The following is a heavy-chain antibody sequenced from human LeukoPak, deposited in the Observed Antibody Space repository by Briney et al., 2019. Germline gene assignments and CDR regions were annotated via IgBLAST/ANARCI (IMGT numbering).Heavy chain of an antibody. Sequence: PSETLSLACTVSGGSISSYYWSWIRQPPGKGLEWIGYIYYSGSTNYNPSLKSRVTISVDTSKNQFSLKLSSVTAADTAVYYCARSSGASGTTLGYYLDYWGQGTLVTVSS. J-gene: IGHJ4*02. CDR1: GGSISSYY. CDR2: IYYSGST. CDR3: ARSSGASGTTLGYYLDY. D-gene: IGHD1-1*01. V-gene: IGHV4-59*01.